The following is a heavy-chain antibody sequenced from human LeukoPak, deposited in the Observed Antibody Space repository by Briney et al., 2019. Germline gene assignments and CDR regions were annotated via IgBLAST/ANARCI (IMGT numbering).Heavy chain of an antibody. CDR2: IKPDGREG. J-gene: IGHJ3*01. D-gene: IGHD3-9*01. Sequence: GGSLRLSCVDSGFTFSRYWMSWVRQAPGKGLEWVATIKPDGREGYYVDSVKGRFTISRDNAKNSLYLQMNSLRAEDTALYYCARDRSDILTGYNDAFDFWGQGTMVTVSS. V-gene: IGHV3-7*01. CDR1: GFTFSRYW. CDR3: ARDRSDILTGYNDAFDF.